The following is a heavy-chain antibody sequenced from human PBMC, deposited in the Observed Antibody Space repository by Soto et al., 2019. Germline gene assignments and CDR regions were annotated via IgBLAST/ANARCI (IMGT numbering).Heavy chain of an antibody. CDR3: ARCLKRARDWFDP. CDR1: GGSISSYY. V-gene: IGHV4-59*08. CDR2: IYYSGST. J-gene: IGHJ5*02. Sequence: SETLSLTCTVSGGSISSYYWSWIRQPPGKGLEWIGYIYYSGSTNYNPSLKSRVTISVDTSKNQFSLKLSSVTAADTAVYYCARCLKRARDWFDPWGQGTLVTVSS.